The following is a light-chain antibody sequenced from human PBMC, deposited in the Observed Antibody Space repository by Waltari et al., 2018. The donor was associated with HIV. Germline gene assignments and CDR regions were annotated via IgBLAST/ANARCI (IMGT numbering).Light chain of an antibody. CDR2: WAS. J-gene: IGKJ2*01. CDR1: QSLLYSSNNKNY. V-gene: IGKV4-1*01. CDR3: QQYDTTPRT. Sequence: DIVMTQSPDSLAVSLGERATLNCRSSQSLLYSSNNKNYLTWYQQKPGQLPNLLIYWASTRESGVPDRFSGSDSGTDFTLTISSLQADDVAVYYCQQYDTTPRTFGQGTKLEIK.